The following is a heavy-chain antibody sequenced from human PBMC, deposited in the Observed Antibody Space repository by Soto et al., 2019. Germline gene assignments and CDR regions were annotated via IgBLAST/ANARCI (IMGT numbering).Heavy chain of an antibody. CDR3: ARVPTVVTPIWYFDL. J-gene: IGHJ2*01. V-gene: IGHV4-34*01. CDR1: GGSFSGYY. Sequence: QVQLQQWGAGLLKPSETLSLTCAVYGGSFSGYYWSWIRQPPGKGLEWIGEINNSGNTNYNPSLKSRVTISVDTSKNQFSLKLSSVTATDTAVYYCARVPTVVTPIWYFDLWGRGTLVTVSS. D-gene: IGHD4-17*01. CDR2: INNSGNT.